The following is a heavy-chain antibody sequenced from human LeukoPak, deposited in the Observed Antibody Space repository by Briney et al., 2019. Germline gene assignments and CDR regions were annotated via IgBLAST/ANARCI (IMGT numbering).Heavy chain of an antibody. J-gene: IGHJ4*02. CDR3: ARSYTTIGFHDY. CDR2: ITPSGGT. V-gene: IGHV1-2*02. CDR1: GYTFTSYA. Sequence: ASVKVSCKASGYTFTSYAIHWVRQAPGQGLEWMGWITPSGGTNYPQKFQGRVAITWDTSITTAYMDLSRLTSDDTAVYYCARSYTTIGFHDYWGQGTLVTVSS. D-gene: IGHD5-12*01.